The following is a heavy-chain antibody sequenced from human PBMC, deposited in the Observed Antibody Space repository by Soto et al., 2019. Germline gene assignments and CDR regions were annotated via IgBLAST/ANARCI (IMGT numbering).Heavy chain of an antibody. V-gene: IGHV3-23*01. J-gene: IGHJ4*02. CDR1: GFTFSTCV. D-gene: IGHD2-15*01. Sequence: EVHLLESGGGFVHPGESLRLSCGASGFTFSTCVMTWVRQAPGKGLEWVSCITGSDTGTHYAASVKGRFTISRDNSKNTMYLQMNNLRVEDTGVYYCAKGVNNGRWYAEDWGQGTLVTVSS. CDR2: ITGSDTGT. CDR3: AKGVNNGRWYAED.